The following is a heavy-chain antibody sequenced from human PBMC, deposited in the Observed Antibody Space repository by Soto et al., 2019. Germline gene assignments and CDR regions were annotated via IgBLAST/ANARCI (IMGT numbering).Heavy chain of an antibody. CDR3: ATLHQKIVVTDYSRIW. CDR1: GLRFSDYS. Sequence: EVQVVESGGDLVQPGGSLRLSCAVSGLRFSDYSMNWVRQAPGKGLEWVSYINSASNTIYYADSVKGRFTISRDNAKNSVFLQMNSLRDEDTAVYYCATLHQKIVVTDYSRIWWGQGTLVTVSS. D-gene: IGHD3-22*01. V-gene: IGHV3-48*02. CDR2: INSASNTI. J-gene: IGHJ4*02.